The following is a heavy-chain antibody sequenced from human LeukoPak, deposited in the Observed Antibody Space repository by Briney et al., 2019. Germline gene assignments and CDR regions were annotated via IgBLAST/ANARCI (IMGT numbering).Heavy chain of an antibody. V-gene: IGHV3-33*01. CDR3: ARAGDSSGPDYFDY. CDR2: IWYDGSNK. D-gene: IGHD6-19*01. J-gene: IGHJ4*02. CDR1: GFTLSSYG. Sequence: PGGSLRLSCAASGFTLSSYGMHWVRQAPGKGLEWVAVIWYDGSNKYYADSVKGRFTISRDNSKNTLYLQMNSLRAEDTAVYYCARAGDSSGPDYFDYWGQGTLVTVSS.